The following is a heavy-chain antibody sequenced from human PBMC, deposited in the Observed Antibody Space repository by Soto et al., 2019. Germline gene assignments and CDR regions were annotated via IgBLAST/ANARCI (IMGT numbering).Heavy chain of an antibody. CDR2: TYYRSNWES. V-gene: IGHV6-1*01. Sequence: QVQLQQSGPGLVKPSQTLSLTCAISGDSVSSNTATWNWIRQSPSRGLEWLGRTYYRSNWESDYAVSGQGRXTXNXXTAKNQCSLQLNAVTPGDTAVYYGFRLKGSSGLDSWGQGTLVAVCS. J-gene: IGHJ5*01. D-gene: IGHD2-15*01. CDR3: FRLKGSSGLDS. CDR1: GDSVSSNTAT.